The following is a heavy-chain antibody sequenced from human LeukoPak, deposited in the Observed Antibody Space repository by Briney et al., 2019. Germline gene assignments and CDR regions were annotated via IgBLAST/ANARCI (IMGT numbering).Heavy chain of an antibody. D-gene: IGHD3-22*01. CDR1: GFTFSSYA. V-gene: IGHV3-23*01. J-gene: IGHJ6*02. CDR2: ISGSGGST. Sequence: QPGGSLRLSCAASGFTFSSYAMSWVRQAPGKGLEWVSAISGSGGSTYYADSVKGRFTISRHNSMNTLYLQMNSLRAEDTAVYYCARDYLVGINSFYYYYGMDVWGQGTTVTVSS. CDR3: ARDYLVGINSFYYYYGMDV.